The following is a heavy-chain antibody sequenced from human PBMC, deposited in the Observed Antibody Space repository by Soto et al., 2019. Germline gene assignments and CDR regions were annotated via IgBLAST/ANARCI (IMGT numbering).Heavy chain of an antibody. Sequence: VQLVESGGGLVQPGGSLRLSCVASEFSFSTYCMHWVRQAPGKGLMWVARIDTTGSTTTYADSVQGRFTISRDKAKNTMYLKMNYVRDDDTAIYFCGSVSAAQYFYRMVAWGQGTKVTVS. J-gene: IGHJ6*02. CDR1: EFSFSTYC. D-gene: IGHD3-3*01. CDR3: GSVSAAQYFYRMVA. CDR2: IDTTGSTT. V-gene: IGHV3-74*01.